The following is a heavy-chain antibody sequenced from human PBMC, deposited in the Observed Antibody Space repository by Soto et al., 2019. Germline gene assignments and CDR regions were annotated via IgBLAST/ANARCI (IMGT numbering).Heavy chain of an antibody. D-gene: IGHD1-1*01. CDR1: GFTFSAYW. Sequence: GGSLRLSCSVSGFTFSAYWMHWVRQVTGKGLTWVSRISDDGSTATYADSVRGRFVISRDNAKNSLYLEMNTLRADDSGLYYCARGPRVSSTGTGAHWGRGTLVTVSS. CDR2: ISDDGSTA. V-gene: IGHV3-74*01. J-gene: IGHJ4*02. CDR3: ARGPRVSSTGTGAH.